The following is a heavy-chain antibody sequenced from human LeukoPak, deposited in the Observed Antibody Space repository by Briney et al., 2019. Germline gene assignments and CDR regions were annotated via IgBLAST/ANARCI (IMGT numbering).Heavy chain of an antibody. Sequence: GGSLRLSCAASGFTFSSYSMNWVRQAPGKGLEWVSGISWNSGSIGYADSVKGRFTISRDNAKNSLYLQMNSLRAEDTALYYCAKDIEVTALFYYGMDVWGQGTTVTVSS. CDR2: ISWNSGSI. CDR1: GFTFSSYS. CDR3: AKDIEVTALFYYGMDV. V-gene: IGHV3-9*01. D-gene: IGHD5-18*01. J-gene: IGHJ6*02.